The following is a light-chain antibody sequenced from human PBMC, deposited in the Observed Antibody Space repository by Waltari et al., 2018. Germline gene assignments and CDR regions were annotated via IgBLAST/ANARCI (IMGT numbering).Light chain of an antibody. V-gene: IGKV1-5*03. CDR1: QNINSW. CDR3: QQHSNYWT. Sequence: DIQMTQSPSTLAASVGDRVTITCRASQNINSWLAWYQQKPGKAPKLLIYKASSLESGVPPRFSGSGSGTEFTLTISSLQPDDFATYYCQQHSNYWTFGQGTKVEIK. J-gene: IGKJ1*01. CDR2: KAS.